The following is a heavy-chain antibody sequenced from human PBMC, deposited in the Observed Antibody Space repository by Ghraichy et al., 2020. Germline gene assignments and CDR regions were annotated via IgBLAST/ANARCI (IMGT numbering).Heavy chain of an antibody. CDR3: ARVDRSGWLGHFDY. CDR1: GGSISSYY. V-gene: IGHV4-59*01. D-gene: IGHD6-19*01. Sequence: SETLSLTCTVSGGSISSYYWSWIRQPPGKGLEWIGYIYYSGSTNYNPSLKSRVTISVDTSKNQFSLKLSSVTAADTAVYYCARVDRSGWLGHFDYWGQGTLVTVSS. J-gene: IGHJ4*02. CDR2: IYYSGST.